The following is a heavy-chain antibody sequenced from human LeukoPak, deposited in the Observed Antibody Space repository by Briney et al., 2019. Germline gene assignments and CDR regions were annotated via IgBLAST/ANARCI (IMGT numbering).Heavy chain of an antibody. Sequence: GGSLRLSCAVSGFTFSNAWMSWVRQAPGKGLEWVGRIKSKTDDGTADYAAPVKGRFTISRDDSKNTLYLQMNSLKTEDTAVYYCTTDLQTSKQDYWGQGTLVTVSS. CDR3: TTDLQTSKQDY. CDR1: GFTFSNAW. J-gene: IGHJ4*02. CDR2: IKSKTDDGTA. V-gene: IGHV3-15*01. D-gene: IGHD1/OR15-1a*01.